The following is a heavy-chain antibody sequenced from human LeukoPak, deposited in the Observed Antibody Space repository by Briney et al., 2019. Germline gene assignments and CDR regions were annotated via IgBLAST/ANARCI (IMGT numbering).Heavy chain of an antibody. CDR1: GFTFDDYA. V-gene: IGHV3-9*01. CDR2: ISWNSGSI. CDR3: ARRYCSGGSCFYFDY. Sequence: PGGSLRLSCAASGFTFDDYAMHWVRQAPGKGLEWVSGISWNSGSIGYADSVKGRFTISRDNAKNSLYLQMNSLRAEDTALYYCARRYCSGGSCFYFDYWGQGTLVTVSS. J-gene: IGHJ4*02. D-gene: IGHD2-15*01.